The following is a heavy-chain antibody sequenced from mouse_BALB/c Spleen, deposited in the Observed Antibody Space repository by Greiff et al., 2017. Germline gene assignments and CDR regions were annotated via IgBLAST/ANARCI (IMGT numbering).Heavy chain of an antibody. V-gene: IGHV2-9-2*01. CDR2: IWTGGGT. J-gene: IGHJ2*01. D-gene: IGHD4-1*01. Sequence: VQGVESGPGLVAPSQSLSITCTVSGFSLTSYDISWIRQPPGKGLEWLGVIWTGGGTNYNSAFMSRLSISKDNSKSQVFLKMNSLQTDDTAIYYCVRDGRSYYFDYWGQGTTLTVSS. CDR1: GFSLTSYD. CDR3: VRDGRSYYFDY.